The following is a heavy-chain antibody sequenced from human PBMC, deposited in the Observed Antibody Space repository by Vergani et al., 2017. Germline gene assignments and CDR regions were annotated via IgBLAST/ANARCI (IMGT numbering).Heavy chain of an antibody. CDR2: IGHSGST. Sequence: QVQLQESGPGLVKPLGTLSLTCSVSGGPLNTTDWWSWVRQSPERGLEWIGKIGHSGSTYFNASFASRVSMSVDWSVKQFSLYLRSVTAADTAVYYCARNPIGSSYYEYWGQGILVTVSS. J-gene: IGHJ4*02. V-gene: IGHV4-4*03. D-gene: IGHD3-10*01. CDR3: ARNPIGSSYYEY. CDR1: GGPLNTTDW.